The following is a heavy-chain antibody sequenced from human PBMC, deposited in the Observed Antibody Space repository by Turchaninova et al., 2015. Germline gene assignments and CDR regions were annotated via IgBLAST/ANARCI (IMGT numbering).Heavy chain of an antibody. D-gene: IGHD4-17*01. J-gene: IGHJ3*02. Sequence: QVQLQQWGAGLLRPSATLSLTCADYGGSFRGYYWIWIRQPPGKGREWIGEINHSGSTNYNPSLKSRVTISVDTSKNQFSLKLSSVTAADTAVYYCARGGYGDYQDAFDIWGQGTMVTVSS. V-gene: IGHV4-34*01. CDR1: GGSFRGYY. CDR2: INHSGST. CDR3: ARGGYGDYQDAFDI.